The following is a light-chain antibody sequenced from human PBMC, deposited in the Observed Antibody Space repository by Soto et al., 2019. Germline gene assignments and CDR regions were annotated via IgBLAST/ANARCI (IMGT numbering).Light chain of an antibody. CDR2: DAS. J-gene: IGKJ4*01. Sequence: DIQMTQSPSSLSASVGDRVTITCQASQDVSNNSHWYQQKPGKAPRLLIYDASILETGVPSRFSGSGSGAYFSFTISRLQPEDIATYYSQQYDHLPLTFGRGTRVEIK. V-gene: IGKV1-33*01. CDR1: QDVSNN. CDR3: QQYDHLPLT.